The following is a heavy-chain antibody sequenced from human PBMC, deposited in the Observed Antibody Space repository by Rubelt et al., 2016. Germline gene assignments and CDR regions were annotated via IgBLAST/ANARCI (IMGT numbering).Heavy chain of an antibody. J-gene: IGHJ6*03. CDR3: ARVRSGYYMDV. D-gene: IGHD3-10*01. CDR2: ISFGGTNK. Sequence: GFTFNTCAMHWVRQAPGKGLEWVAIISFGGTNKYYEDSVKGRFTISRENAKNSLYLQMNSLRAEDTAVYYCARVRSGYYMDVWGKGTTVTVSS. CDR1: GFTFNTCA. V-gene: IGHV3-33*05.